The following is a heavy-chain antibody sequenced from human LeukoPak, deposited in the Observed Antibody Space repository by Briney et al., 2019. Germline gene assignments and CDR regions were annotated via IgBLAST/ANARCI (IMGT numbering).Heavy chain of an antibody. V-gene: IGHV6-1*01. Sequence: SQTLSLTCAISGDSVSSNSAAWNWIRQSPSRGLEWLGRTYYRSKWYNDYAVSVKSRITINPDISKNQFSLQLNSVTPEGTAVYYCARWSGSYYKAGYDYWGQGTLVTVSS. CDR3: ARWSGSYYKAGYDY. CDR1: GDSVSSNSAA. J-gene: IGHJ4*02. D-gene: IGHD3-10*01. CDR2: TYYRSKWYN.